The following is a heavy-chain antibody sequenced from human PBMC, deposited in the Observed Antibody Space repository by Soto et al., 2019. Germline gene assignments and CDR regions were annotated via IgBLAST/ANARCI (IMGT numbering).Heavy chain of an antibody. CDR3: ARDTSDSGSYYKRLDY. J-gene: IGHJ4*02. CDR1: GGSISSYY. Sequence: QVQLQESGPGLVKPSETLSLTCTVSGGSISSYYWSWIRQPAGKGLEWIGRIYTSGSTNYNPSLKSRVTMSVDTFKNQFSLKLSSVTDADTAVYYCARDTSDSGSYYKRLDYWGQGTLVTVSS. D-gene: IGHD3-10*01. V-gene: IGHV4-4*07. CDR2: IYTSGST.